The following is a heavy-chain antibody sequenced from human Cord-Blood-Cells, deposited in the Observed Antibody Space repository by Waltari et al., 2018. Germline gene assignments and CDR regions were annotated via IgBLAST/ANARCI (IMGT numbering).Heavy chain of an antibody. J-gene: IGHJ4*02. CDR1: GGTFSSYA. Sequence: QVQLVQSGAEVKKPGSSVKVSCKASGGTFSSYAISWVRQAPGPGLEWMGRIIPILGIANYAQKFQGRVTITADKSTSTAYMELSSLRSEDTAVYYCARDGGFWSGYYDYWGQGTLVTVSS. CDR2: IIPILGIA. CDR3: ARDGGFWSGYYDY. D-gene: IGHD3-3*01. V-gene: IGHV1-69*09.